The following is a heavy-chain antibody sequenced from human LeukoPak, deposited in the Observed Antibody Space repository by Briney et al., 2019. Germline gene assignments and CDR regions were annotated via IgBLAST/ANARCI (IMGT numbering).Heavy chain of an antibody. CDR1: GGSISSGHYW. Sequence: SETLSLTCTVSGGSISSGHYWWGWIRQPPGKGLDWIGSMYYRGNTHYNPSLQSRVTVSVDTSKNQFSLKLTSVTAADTAVYYCVRQRGVGSWSFDYWGQGNLVTVSS. CDR3: VRQRGVGSWSFDY. J-gene: IGHJ4*02. V-gene: IGHV4-39*01. CDR2: MYYRGNT. D-gene: IGHD2-15*01.